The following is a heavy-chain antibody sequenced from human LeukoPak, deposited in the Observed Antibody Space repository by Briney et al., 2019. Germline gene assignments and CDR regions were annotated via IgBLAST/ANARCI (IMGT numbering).Heavy chain of an antibody. CDR1: GFTFSSYA. Sequence: PGGSLRLSCAASGFTFSSYAMHWVRQAPGKGLEWVAFIRYDGSNKYYADSVKGRFTISRDNSKNTLYLQMNSLRAEDTAVYYCASSGYQLLFPYYGMDVWGQGTTVTVSS. CDR2: IRYDGSNK. J-gene: IGHJ6*02. D-gene: IGHD2-2*01. CDR3: ASSGYQLLFPYYGMDV. V-gene: IGHV3-30*02.